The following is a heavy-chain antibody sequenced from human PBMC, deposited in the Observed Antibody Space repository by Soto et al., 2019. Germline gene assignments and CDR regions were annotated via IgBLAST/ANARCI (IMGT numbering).Heavy chain of an antibody. CDR1: GGSISSYY. J-gene: IGHJ6*02. CDR3: AGAWGAYYYYYGMDV. Sequence: PSETLSLTCTVSGGSISSYYLSWIRQPPGKGLEWIGYIYYSGSTNYNPPLKSRVTISVDTSKNQFSLKLSSVTAADTAVYYCAGAWGAYYYYYGMDVWGQGTTVTVYS. CDR2: IYYSGST. D-gene: IGHD7-27*01. V-gene: IGHV4-59*01.